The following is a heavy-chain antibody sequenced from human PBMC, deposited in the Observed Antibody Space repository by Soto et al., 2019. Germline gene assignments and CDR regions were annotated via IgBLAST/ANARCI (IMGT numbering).Heavy chain of an antibody. V-gene: IGHV1-69*01. CDR3: ARGRDQPPVGLYFDS. CDR2: IIPMFGTP. J-gene: IGHJ4*02. Sequence: QVQLVQSGSEVKKPGSSVKVSCKASGDAFTNYIFDWVRQAPGQGLEWMGGIIPMFGTPKYAQTFQDRVTISADVSTGTAYLELTSLRFDDTAVYYCARGRDQPPVGLYFDSWGEGTRVTVSS. CDR1: GDAFTNYI. D-gene: IGHD1-26*01.